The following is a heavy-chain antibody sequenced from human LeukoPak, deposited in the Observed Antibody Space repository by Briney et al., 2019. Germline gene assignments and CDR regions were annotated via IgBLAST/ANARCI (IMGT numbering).Heavy chain of an antibody. D-gene: IGHD5-24*01. CDR1: GFTFNNYG. CDR3: AKAGAYKAFDI. CDR2: ISSSSSLI. V-gene: IGHV3-48*01. Sequence: GGSLRLSCAASGFTFNNYGMNWVRQAPGKGLEWISYISSSSSLIYYADSVKGRFTVSRDNSKNTLYLQMNSLRAEDTALYYCAKAGAYKAFDIWGQGTMVTVSS. J-gene: IGHJ3*02.